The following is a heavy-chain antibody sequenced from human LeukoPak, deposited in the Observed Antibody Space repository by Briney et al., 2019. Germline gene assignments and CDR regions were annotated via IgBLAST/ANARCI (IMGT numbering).Heavy chain of an antibody. CDR3: ARRCASTSCYGDFDY. D-gene: IGHD2-2*01. Sequence: GGSLRLSCAASGFTFSDYYMSWIRQAPGKGLEWVSYISSSGSTIYYADSVKGRFTISRDNAKNSLYLQMNSLRAEDTAVYYCARRCASTSCYGDFDYWGQGTLVTVSS. CDR1: GFTFSDYY. J-gene: IGHJ4*02. CDR2: ISSSGSTI. V-gene: IGHV3-11*04.